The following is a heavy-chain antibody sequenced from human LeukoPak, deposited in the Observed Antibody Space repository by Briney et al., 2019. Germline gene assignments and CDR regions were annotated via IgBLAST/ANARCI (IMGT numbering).Heavy chain of an antibody. V-gene: IGHV4-59*01. Sequence: SETLSLTCTVSGGSISSYYWSWIRQPPGKGLEWIGYIYYSGSTNYNPSLKSRVTISVDTSKNRFSLKLSSVTAADTAVYYCARIYYYDFWSGYWFDPWGQGTLVTVSS. CDR3: ARIYYYDFWSGYWFDP. CDR2: IYYSGST. CDR1: GGSISSYY. J-gene: IGHJ5*02. D-gene: IGHD3-3*01.